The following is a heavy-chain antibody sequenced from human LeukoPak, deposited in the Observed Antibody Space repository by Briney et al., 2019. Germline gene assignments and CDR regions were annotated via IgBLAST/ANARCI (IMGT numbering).Heavy chain of an antibody. J-gene: IGHJ3*02. Sequence: PGGSLRLSCAASGFTFSSYAMHWVRQAPGKGLEWVAVISYDGSNKYYADSAKGRFTISRDNSKNTLYLQMNSLRAEDTAVYYCARDDRSGWYMVHDAFDIWGQGTMVTVSS. CDR2: ISYDGSNK. CDR1: GFTFSSYA. CDR3: ARDDRSGWYMVHDAFDI. V-gene: IGHV3-30*04. D-gene: IGHD6-19*01.